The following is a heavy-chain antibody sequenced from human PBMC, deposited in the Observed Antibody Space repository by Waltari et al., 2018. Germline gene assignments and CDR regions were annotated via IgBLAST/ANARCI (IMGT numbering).Heavy chain of an antibody. V-gene: IGHV3-74*03. CDR1: GFTFRDYW. CDR2: IKGDGSIT. CDR3: VKSDWFDP. J-gene: IGHJ5*02. Sequence: EVQLVESGGGLVQPGGSLRLSCSASGFTFRDYWMNWVRQAPGKGLVWVSRIKGDGSITTYADSVKGRFTISRDNAKNTVYLQMNSLRDEDTAVYYCVKSDWFDPWGQGTLVTVSS.